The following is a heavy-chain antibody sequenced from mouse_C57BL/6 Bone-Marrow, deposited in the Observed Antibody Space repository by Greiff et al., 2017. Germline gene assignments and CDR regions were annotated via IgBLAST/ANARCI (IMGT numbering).Heavy chain of an antibody. J-gene: IGHJ2*01. V-gene: IGHV1-19*01. Sequence: VQLKESGPVLVKPGASVKMSCKASGYTFPDYYMNWVKQSHGKSLEWIGVINPYNGGTSYNQKFKGKATLTVDKSSSTAYMELNSLTSEDSAVYYGAREGIYYGNPYYFDYWGQGTTLTVSS. CDR3: AREGIYYGNPYYFDY. CDR1: GYTFPDYY. D-gene: IGHD2-1*01. CDR2: INPYNGGT.